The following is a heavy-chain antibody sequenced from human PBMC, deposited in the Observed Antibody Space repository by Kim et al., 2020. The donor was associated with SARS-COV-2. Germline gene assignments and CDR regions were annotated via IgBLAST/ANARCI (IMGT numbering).Heavy chain of an antibody. J-gene: IGHJ4*02. V-gene: IGHV3-73*01. CDR3: TSVAGTGY. CDR2: SYAT. D-gene: IGHD6-19*01. Sequence: SYATADAASVKGRFTISRDDSKNTAYLQMNSLKTEDTAVYYCTSVAGTGYWGQGTLVTVSS.